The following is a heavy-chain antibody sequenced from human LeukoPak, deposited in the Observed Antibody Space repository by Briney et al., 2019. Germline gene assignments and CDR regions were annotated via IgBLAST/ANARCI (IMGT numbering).Heavy chain of an antibody. D-gene: IGHD1-14*01. Sequence: GGCLRLSCAVSGFVLSDYGMHWVRHAPGKGLECGSFIRYDGSTKYYADSVKGRFTISRDDSNNTLYLHMDSLTAEDSAIYYCAKLYLTTRADYWGQGTLVTVSS. CDR3: AKLYLTTRADY. J-gene: IGHJ4*02. V-gene: IGHV3-30*02. CDR1: GFVLSDYG. CDR2: IRYDGSTK.